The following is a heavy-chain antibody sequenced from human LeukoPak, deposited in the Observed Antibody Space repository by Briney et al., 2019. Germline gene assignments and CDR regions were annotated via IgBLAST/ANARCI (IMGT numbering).Heavy chain of an antibody. J-gene: IGHJ5*02. CDR1: GFTFSSYC. Sequence: GGSLRLSCAASGFTFSSYCMHGVRQAPGKGLVWVSRINSDGSSTSYADSVKGRFTISRDNAKNTLYLQMNSLRAEDTAVYYCARVRYGGNSGWFDPWGQGTLVTVSS. CDR3: ARVRYGGNSGWFDP. CDR2: INSDGSST. V-gene: IGHV3-74*01. D-gene: IGHD4-23*01.